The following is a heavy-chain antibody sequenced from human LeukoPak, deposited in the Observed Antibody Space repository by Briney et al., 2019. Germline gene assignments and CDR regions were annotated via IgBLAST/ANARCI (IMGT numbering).Heavy chain of an antibody. CDR2: ISHSGTT. V-gene: IGHV4-38-2*01. Sequence: SETLSLTCVVSGYSISSDYFWGWIRQSPGKGLEWIGTISHSGTTFYKPSLKSRLTISLDTSKNQFSQKLSSVTAADTAVYYCVRGVGQLRSDYWGQGALVTVSS. J-gene: IGHJ4*02. CDR3: VRGVGQLRSDY. CDR1: GYSISSDYF. D-gene: IGHD2-2*01.